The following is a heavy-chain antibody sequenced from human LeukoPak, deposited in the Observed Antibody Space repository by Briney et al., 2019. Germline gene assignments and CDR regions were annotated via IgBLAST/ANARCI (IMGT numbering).Heavy chain of an antibody. D-gene: IGHD2-21*01. J-gene: IGHJ4*02. CDR2: ILYDGSEK. CDR3: VQGPYLDY. CDR1: GFTFSRHP. Sequence: GGSLRLSCAASGFTFSRHPMYWVRQAPGKGLEWVAVILYDGSEKYYTESVKGRLTISRDNSKNTLYLQMNSLRAEDTALYYCVQGPYLDYWGQGTLVTVSS. V-gene: IGHV3-30*04.